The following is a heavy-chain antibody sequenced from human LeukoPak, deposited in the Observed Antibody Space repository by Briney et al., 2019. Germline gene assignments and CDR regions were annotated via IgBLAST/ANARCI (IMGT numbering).Heavy chain of an antibody. J-gene: IGHJ4*02. Sequence: GGSLRLSCAASGFTFSDYWMSWVRQAPGKGLEWVANIKQDGSEKYYVDSVKGRLTISRGNAKNSLCLQMNSLRAEDTAVYYCARGPRYSSSWYYFDYWGQGTLVTVSS. CDR3: ARGPRYSSSWYYFDY. D-gene: IGHD6-13*01. CDR1: GFTFSDYW. CDR2: IKQDGSEK. V-gene: IGHV3-7*01.